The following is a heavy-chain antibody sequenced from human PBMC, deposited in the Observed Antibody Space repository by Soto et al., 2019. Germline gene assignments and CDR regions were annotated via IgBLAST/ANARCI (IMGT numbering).Heavy chain of an antibody. CDR3: AKVHCNSTSCYPNYYFYYGMDV. J-gene: IGHJ6*02. CDR1: GFTFSSYG. D-gene: IGHD2-2*01. CDR2: ISYDGTNK. V-gene: IGHV3-30*18. Sequence: QVQLVESGGGVVQPGRSLRLSCAASGFTFSSYGMHWVRQAPGKGLEWVAVISYDGTNKYYVDSVKGRFTISRDNSKNTLYLQMNSLRADDTAVYYCAKVHCNSTSCYPNYYFYYGMDVWGQGTTVTVSS.